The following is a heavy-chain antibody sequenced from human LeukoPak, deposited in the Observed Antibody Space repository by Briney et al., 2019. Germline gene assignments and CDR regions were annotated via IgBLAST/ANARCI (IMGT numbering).Heavy chain of an antibody. Sequence: SQTLSLTCTVSGGSISSGDYYWSWIRQPPGKGLEWIGYIYYSGSTYYNPSLKSRVTISVDTSKNQFSLKLSSVTAADTAVYYCAREHGGYGDYVPDYWGQGTLVTASS. V-gene: IGHV4-30-4*01. CDR1: GGSISSGDYY. J-gene: IGHJ4*02. CDR3: AREHGGYGDYVPDY. CDR2: IYYSGST. D-gene: IGHD4-17*01.